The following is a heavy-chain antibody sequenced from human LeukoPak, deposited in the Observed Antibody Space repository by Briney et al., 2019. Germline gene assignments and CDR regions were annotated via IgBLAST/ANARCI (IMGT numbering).Heavy chain of an antibody. D-gene: IGHD2-15*01. Sequence: ASMKVSCKTSGYTFTNYDIYWVRQAPGQGLECMGWISGYTGDTKYAQILQGRFTVTTDTSTSTDYMELRSLTYDDTAVYYCARAGYCGDGGCRGGSAFDVWDQGTMVTVPS. CDR1: GYTFTNYD. CDR2: ISGYTGDT. CDR3: ARAGYCGDGGCRGGSAFDV. J-gene: IGHJ3*01. V-gene: IGHV1-18*01.